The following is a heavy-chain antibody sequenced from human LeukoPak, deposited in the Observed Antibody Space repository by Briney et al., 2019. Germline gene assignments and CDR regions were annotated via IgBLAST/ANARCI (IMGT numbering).Heavy chain of an antibody. J-gene: IGHJ4*02. CDR2: ITDSGAYT. Sequence: GGSLRLSCAAAGFTFNSYSMTWVRQAPGKGLEWVSAITDSGAYTDYADSVKGRFTISRDNSGHTVFLEMNDLRADDTAVYYCAKRRGPTYGGFDFWGQGTLVTVSS. CDR1: GFTFNSYS. D-gene: IGHD4-23*01. V-gene: IGHV3-23*01. CDR3: AKRRGPTYGGFDF.